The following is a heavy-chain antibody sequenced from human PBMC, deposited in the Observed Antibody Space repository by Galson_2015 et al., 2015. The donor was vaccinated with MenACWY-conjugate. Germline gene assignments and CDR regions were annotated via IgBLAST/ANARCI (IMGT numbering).Heavy chain of an antibody. D-gene: IGHD3-9*01. CDR3: SRPAYDPLADRAEY. CDR2: VIPIAGMT. V-gene: IGHV1-69*02. J-gene: IGHJ4*01. Sequence: SVKVSCKASGGSFSSFSISWVRQAPGQGLEWMGRVIPIAGMTNYAKNFQGRLTITADTSARTAYMELSSLTSEDTAVYFYSRPAYDPLADRAEYWGHGPQVIVS. CDR1: GGSFSSFS.